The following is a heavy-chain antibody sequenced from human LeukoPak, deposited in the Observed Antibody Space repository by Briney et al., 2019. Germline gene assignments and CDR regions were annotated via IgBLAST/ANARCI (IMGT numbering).Heavy chain of an antibody. J-gene: IGHJ4*02. CDR3: ARSSRGYSDGYDY. V-gene: IGHV3-66*01. CDR2: IYSGGST. Sequence: GGSLSLYCAASGFTVSSNYMSWVRQAPGQGLEGVSVIYSGGSTYYADSVKGRFTISRDNSKNTLYLQMNSLRAEDTSVYYCARSSRGYSDGYDYWGQGTLVTVSS. CDR1: GFTVSSNY. D-gene: IGHD5-18*01.